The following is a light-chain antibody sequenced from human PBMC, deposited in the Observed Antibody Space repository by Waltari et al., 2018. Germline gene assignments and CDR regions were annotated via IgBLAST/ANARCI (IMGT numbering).Light chain of an antibody. V-gene: IGLV2-23*02. J-gene: IGLJ2*01. CDR1: SSDVGGYYL. Sequence: QSALTQPASVSGSPGQSITISCPGTSSDVGGYYLFSWYQQHPGKAPKLMIYEVSQRPSWVANRFAVSKAGTTASLTIAGLQAEDEADYYCCSYAGSSTYVFGGGTKLTVL. CDR2: EVS. CDR3: CSYAGSSTYV.